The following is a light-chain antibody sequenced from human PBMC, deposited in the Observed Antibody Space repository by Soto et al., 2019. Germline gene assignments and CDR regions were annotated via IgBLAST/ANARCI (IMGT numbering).Light chain of an antibody. J-gene: IGLJ2*01. CDR1: SSNIGAGYD. Sequence: QSVLTQPPSVSGAPGQRVTISCTGSSSNIGAGYDVHWYQQLPGTPPKLLIYGNSNRPSGVPDRFSGSKSGTSASLAITGLQAEDEADYYCQSYDSSLSVRVVIGGGTKLTVL. V-gene: IGLV1-40*01. CDR2: GNS. CDR3: QSYDSSLSVRVV.